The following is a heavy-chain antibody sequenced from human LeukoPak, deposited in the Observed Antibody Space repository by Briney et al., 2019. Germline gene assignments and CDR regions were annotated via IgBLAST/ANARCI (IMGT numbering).Heavy chain of an antibody. J-gene: IGHJ4*02. CDR1: GGSISTYY. V-gene: IGHV4-59*08. D-gene: IGHD5-24*01. CDR3: ARRVATKPRYCFDS. Sequence: SETLSLTCAVSGGSISTYYWTWIRQPPGKGLEWIGFVYYNGNTKYNPSLESRATISVDTSENQFSLNLRSVAAADTAVYYCARRVATKPRYCFDSWGQGILVTVSS. CDR2: VYYNGNT.